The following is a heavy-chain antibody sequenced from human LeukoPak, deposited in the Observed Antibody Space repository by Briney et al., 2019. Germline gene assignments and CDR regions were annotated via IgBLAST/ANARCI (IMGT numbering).Heavy chain of an antibody. CDR1: GGSISSYY. CDR3: AREQTAAGTFHWVDP. Sequence: SETLSLTCTVSGGSISSYYWSWIRQPAGKGLEWIGRIYTSGSTNYNPSLKSRVTMSVDTSKNQFSLKLSSVTAADTAVYYCAREQTAAGTFHWVDPWGQGTLVTVSS. D-gene: IGHD6-13*01. J-gene: IGHJ5*02. CDR2: IYTSGST. V-gene: IGHV4-4*07.